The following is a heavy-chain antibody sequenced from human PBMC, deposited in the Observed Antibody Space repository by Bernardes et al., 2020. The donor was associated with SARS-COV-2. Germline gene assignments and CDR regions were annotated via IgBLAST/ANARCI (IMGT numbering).Heavy chain of an antibody. CDR2: INHSGST. CDR3: ARGSVSLVRGVFGREKYLYYGMDV. D-gene: IGHD3-10*01. Sequence: SETLSLTCAVYGGAFSGFSWTWIRQPPGKGLEWIGDINHSGSTNYNWSLKSRVTISLDTSKNQFSLKLSSVTAADTAMYFCARGSVSLVRGVFGREKYLYYGMDVWGQGTTVTVSS. CDR1: GGAFSGFS. V-gene: IGHV4-34*01. J-gene: IGHJ6*02.